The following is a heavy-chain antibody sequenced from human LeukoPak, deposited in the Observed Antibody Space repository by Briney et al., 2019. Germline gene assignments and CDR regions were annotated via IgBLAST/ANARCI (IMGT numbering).Heavy chain of an antibody. J-gene: IGHJ4*02. Sequence: GGSLRLSCAASGFTFSHYWMSWVRQAPGKGLEWVANIKQDGSETYYVDSVKGRFTISRDNAKNSLYLQINNLRAEDTAVYYCARDKPSTSYHGSIMDYWGQGTLVTVSS. D-gene: IGHD3-10*01. CDR3: ARDKPSTSYHGSIMDY. CDR2: IKQDGSET. V-gene: IGHV3-7*01. CDR1: GFTFSHYW.